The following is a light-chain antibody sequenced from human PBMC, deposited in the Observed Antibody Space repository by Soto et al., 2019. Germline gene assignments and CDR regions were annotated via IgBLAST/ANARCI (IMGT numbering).Light chain of an antibody. Sequence: QSALTQPASVSGSPGQSITISCTGTSSDVGGYNYVSWYQQHPGKAPKLIIYEVSNRPSGVSNRFSGSKSGNTASLTISGLPAEDEDDYYCNSYTSKSTGVFGTGTKVTVL. CDR1: SSDVGGYNY. J-gene: IGLJ1*01. CDR2: EVS. CDR3: NSYTSKSTGV. V-gene: IGLV2-14*01.